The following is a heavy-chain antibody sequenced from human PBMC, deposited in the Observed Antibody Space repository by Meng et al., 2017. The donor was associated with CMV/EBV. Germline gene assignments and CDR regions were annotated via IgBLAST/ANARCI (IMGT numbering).Heavy chain of an antibody. Sequence: SGPTLVKPPPTLTLTCTFSGFSLSPSGMRVRWIRQPPGKALEWLARIDWDDDKFYSTSLKTRLTISKDTSKNQVVLTMTNMDPVDTATYYCARSRIAAAGTRRTYYYYGMDVWGQGTTVTVSS. J-gene: IGHJ6*02. CDR3: ARSRIAAAGTRRTYYYYGMDV. D-gene: IGHD6-13*01. CDR1: GFSLSPSGMR. V-gene: IGHV2-70D*14. CDR2: IDWDDDK.